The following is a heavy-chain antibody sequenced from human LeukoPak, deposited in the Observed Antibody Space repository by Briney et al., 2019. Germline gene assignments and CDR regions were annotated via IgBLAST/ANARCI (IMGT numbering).Heavy chain of an antibody. Sequence: SETLSLTCTVSGGSISTYYWTWIRQPPGKGLEWLGYIYYNGNTNYNPSLPSRVTISLNTSKNQFSLNLTSVTAADAAVYYCARRDISSGWSFDHWGQGTLVTVSS. CDR2: IYYNGNT. J-gene: IGHJ4*02. CDR3: ARRDISSGWSFDH. V-gene: IGHV4-59*01. CDR1: GGSISTYY. D-gene: IGHD6-19*01.